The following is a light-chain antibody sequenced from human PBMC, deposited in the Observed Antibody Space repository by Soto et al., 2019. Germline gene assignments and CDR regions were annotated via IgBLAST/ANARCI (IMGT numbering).Light chain of an antibody. CDR1: SSDVGGYNY. CDR2: DVS. J-gene: IGLJ3*02. Sequence: QPVVTQPASVSGSPGQSITISCTGTSSDVGGYNYVSWYQQHPGKAPKLMIYDVSNRPSGVSNRFSGSKSGNTASLTISGLQAEDEADYYCSSYTSSSTLWVFGGGTKVTVL. CDR3: SSYTSSSTLWV. V-gene: IGLV2-14*01.